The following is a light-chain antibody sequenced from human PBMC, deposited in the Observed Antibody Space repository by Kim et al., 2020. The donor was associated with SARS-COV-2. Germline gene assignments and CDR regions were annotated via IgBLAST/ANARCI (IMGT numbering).Light chain of an antibody. CDR2: NDN. J-gene: IGLJ3*02. CDR1: SSNVGRHF. V-gene: IGLV1-44*01. CDR3: ATWDVTLNGWV. Sequence: QSVLTQPPSTSGTPGQRVTISCSGSSSNVGRHFVNWYKQLPGTAPKVFIYNDNQRPSGVPDRCSGSRSGTSASLAIIGLQSEDEADYYCATWDVTLNGWVFGGGTKLTVL.